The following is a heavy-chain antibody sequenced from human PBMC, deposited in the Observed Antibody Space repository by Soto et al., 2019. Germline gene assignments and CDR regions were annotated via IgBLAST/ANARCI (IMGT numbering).Heavy chain of an antibody. Sequence: SVKVSCKASGGTFSSYAISWVRQAPGQGLEWMGGIIPIFGTANYAQKFQGRVTITADESKNQFSLKLSSVTAADTAVYYCARVPDVWGQGTTVTVSS. J-gene: IGHJ6*02. CDR1: GGTFSSYA. CDR2: IIPIFGTA. CDR3: ARVPDV. V-gene: IGHV1-69*13.